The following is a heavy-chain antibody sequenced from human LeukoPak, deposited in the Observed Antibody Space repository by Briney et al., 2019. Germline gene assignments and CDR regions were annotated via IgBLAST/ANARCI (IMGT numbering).Heavy chain of an antibody. V-gene: IGHV4-59*11. CDR1: GDSFSSHY. CDR2: ISHIGRT. Sequence: SETLSLTCAVSGDSFSSHYWTWIRQSPGTGLEWIGYISHIGRTNYNPSLKSRVTISIDTSKNQFSLKLRSVTAANTAVYYCARDLVTVTKGFDIWGQGTMASVSS. J-gene: IGHJ3*02. CDR3: ARDLVTVTKGFDI. D-gene: IGHD4-17*01.